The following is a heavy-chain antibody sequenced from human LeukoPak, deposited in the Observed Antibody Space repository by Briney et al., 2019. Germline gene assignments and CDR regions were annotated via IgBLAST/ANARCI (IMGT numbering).Heavy chain of an antibody. CDR2: INHSGTT. Sequence: TTSETLSLTCAVYGGSFSDYYWNWIRQPPGKGLEWIGEINHSGTTNYNPSLQSRVTISVDTSKNQFSLRLSSVTAADTAVYYCARGLRLPSRSTPAVPHVWGKGTTVTVSA. D-gene: IGHD2/OR15-2a*01. V-gene: IGHV4-34*01. CDR3: ARGLRLPSRSTPAVPHV. CDR1: GGSFSDYY. J-gene: IGHJ6*04.